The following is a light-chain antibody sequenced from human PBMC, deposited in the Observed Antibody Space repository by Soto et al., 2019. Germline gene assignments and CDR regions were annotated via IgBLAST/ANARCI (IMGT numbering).Light chain of an antibody. J-gene: IGKJ1*01. CDR1: QSISSY. V-gene: IGKV1-39*01. CDR2: AAS. CDR3: QQSYSTPRT. Sequence: DIQMTQSPSSLSASVGDMVTITCRASQSISSYLHWYQQKPGEAPKVLIYAASSLQSGVPSRFSGSGSGTDFTLTISSLQPEDFATYYCQQSYSTPRTFGQGTKVDIK.